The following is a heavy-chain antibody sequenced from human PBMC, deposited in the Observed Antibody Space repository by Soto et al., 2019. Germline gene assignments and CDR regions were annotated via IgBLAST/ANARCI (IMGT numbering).Heavy chain of an antibody. CDR1: GFTFSSYG. CDR2: IWYDGSNK. CDR3: ARDFGTYYDFWSGYYHNWFDP. V-gene: IGHV3-33*01. J-gene: IGHJ5*02. Sequence: GGSLRLSCAASGFTFSSYGMHWVRQAPGKGLEWVAVIWYDGSNKYYADSVKGRFTISRDNSKNTLYLQMNSLRAEDTAVYYCARDFGTYYDFWSGYYHNWFDPWGQGTLVPVSS. D-gene: IGHD3-3*01.